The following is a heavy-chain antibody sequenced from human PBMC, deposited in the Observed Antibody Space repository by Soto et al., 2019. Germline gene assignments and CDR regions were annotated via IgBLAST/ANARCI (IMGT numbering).Heavy chain of an antibody. CDR2: INHSGST. V-gene: IGHV4-34*01. J-gene: IGHJ6*02. D-gene: IGHD3-10*01. CDR1: GGSFSGYY. CDR3: ARRFYGSGSYYSYYYYGMDV. Sequence: PSETLSLTCAVYGGSFSGYYWSWIRQPPGKGLEWIGEINHSGSTNYNPSLKSRVTISVDTSKNQFSLKLSSVTAADTAVYYCARRFYGSGSYYSYYYYGMDVWGQGTTVTV.